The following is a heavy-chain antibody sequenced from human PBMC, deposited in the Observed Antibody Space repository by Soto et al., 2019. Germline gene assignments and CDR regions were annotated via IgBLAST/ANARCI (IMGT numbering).Heavy chain of an antibody. CDR3: ARMGPRAARPSY. CDR2: VSSSGTTM. J-gene: IGHJ4*02. V-gene: IGHV3-11*01. D-gene: IGHD6-6*01. Sequence: VQLAESGGGLVEPGGYLRISCAASGFTFSDYAMSWIRQSPGKGLEWVSFVSSSGTTMYFADSVKGRFTISRDNAKNSLYLQMNSLRAEDTAVYYCARMGPRAARPSYWGQGTLVTVAS. CDR1: GFTFSDYA.